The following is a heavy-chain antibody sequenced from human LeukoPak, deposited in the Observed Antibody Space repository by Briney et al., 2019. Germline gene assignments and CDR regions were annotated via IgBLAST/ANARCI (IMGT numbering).Heavy chain of an antibody. CDR2: INSDGRST. J-gene: IGHJ4*02. CDR3: ARGGTYSSSHLDY. V-gene: IGHV3-74*01. D-gene: IGHD1-26*01. Sequence: PGGSLRLSCAASGFTLSSYWMHWVRQAPGRGLVWVSRINSDGRSTSYADSVKGRFTISRDNAKNTLYLQMGSLRAEDTAVYYCARGGTYSSSHLDYWGQGTLVTVSS. CDR1: GFTLSSYW.